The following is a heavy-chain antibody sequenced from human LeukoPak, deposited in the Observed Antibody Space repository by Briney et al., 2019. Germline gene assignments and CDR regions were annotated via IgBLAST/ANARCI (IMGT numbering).Heavy chain of an antibody. D-gene: IGHD2-15*01. CDR1: GFTFSSYA. V-gene: IGHV3-30*04. CDR2: ISYDGSNK. Sequence: GRSLRLSCAVSGFTFSSYAMHWVRQAPGKGLEWVAVISYDGSNKYYADSVKGRFTISRDNSKNTLYLQMNSLRAEDTAVYYCARDIYDVVGYFDYWGQGTLVTVSS. J-gene: IGHJ4*02. CDR3: ARDIYDVVGYFDY.